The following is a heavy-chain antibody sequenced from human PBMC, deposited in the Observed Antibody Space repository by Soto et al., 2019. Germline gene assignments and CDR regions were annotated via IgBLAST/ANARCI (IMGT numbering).Heavy chain of an antibody. Sequence: EVQVVESGGGLIQPGGSLRLSCEVSGFSVTANYMSWVRQAPGKGLEWVSVIYSGGSTYYIDSVKGRFSISREISKNTLYLQMNSLRAEDTAVYYCHGYGYWGQGTLVTVSS. CDR3: HGYGY. J-gene: IGHJ4*02. V-gene: IGHV3-53*01. CDR2: IYSGGST. D-gene: IGHD5-12*01. CDR1: GFSVTANY.